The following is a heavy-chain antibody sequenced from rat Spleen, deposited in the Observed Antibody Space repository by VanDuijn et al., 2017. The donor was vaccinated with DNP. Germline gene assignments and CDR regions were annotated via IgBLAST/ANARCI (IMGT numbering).Heavy chain of an antibody. CDR3: AIYYYSGDNWFGY. CDR2: IRFDGATT. V-gene: IGHV5-20*01. J-gene: IGHJ3*01. D-gene: IGHD1-1*01. Sequence: EVQLVASGGGLVQPGRSLKLSCAASGFTFSDYYMAAGRQAPTKGLEWVASIRFDGATTYYGDSVKGRFTISRDNSKNTLYLQLNSLRSEDTATYYCAIYYYSGDNWFGYWGQGTLVTVSS. CDR1: GFTFSDYY.